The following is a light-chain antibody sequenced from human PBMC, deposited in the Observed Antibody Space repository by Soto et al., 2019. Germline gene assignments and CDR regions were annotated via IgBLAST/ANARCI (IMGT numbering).Light chain of an antibody. CDR3: QSYDSTLSNVV. CDR1: SSNIGASYA. V-gene: IGLV1-40*01. CDR2: DNN. Sequence: HSVLTQPPSVSGAPGQRVTIFCSGDSSNIGASYAVHWYQQLPGTAPKLLIYDNNNRPSGVPDRFSGSKSGTSASLAITGLQAEDEADYYCQSYDSTLSNVVFGGGTKLTVL. J-gene: IGLJ2*01.